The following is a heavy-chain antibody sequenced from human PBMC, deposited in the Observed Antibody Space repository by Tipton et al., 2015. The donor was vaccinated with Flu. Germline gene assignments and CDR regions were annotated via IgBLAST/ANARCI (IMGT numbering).Heavy chain of an antibody. V-gene: IGHV4-59*13. D-gene: IGHD2/OR15-2a*01. J-gene: IGHJ5*02. CDR1: GGSISDYY. CDR2: IFYTGNT. CDR3: ARVNRSWLVP. Sequence: LRLSCSVSGGSISDYYWSWVRQVPGKGLEWIGSIFYTGNTDYSPSLKSRVTISLDTSKNQFSLELTSMTAADTAVYYCARVNRSWLVPWGQGTLVTVSS.